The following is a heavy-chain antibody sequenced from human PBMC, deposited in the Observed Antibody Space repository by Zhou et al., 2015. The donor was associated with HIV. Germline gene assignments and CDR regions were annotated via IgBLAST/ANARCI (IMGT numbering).Heavy chain of an antibody. CDR3: ARAYASGWRRHAYDI. J-gene: IGHJ3*02. CDR2: MNPNSGNT. Sequence: QVQLVQSGAEVKKPGASVKVSCKASGYTFSSYDINWVRQATGQGLEWMGWMNPNSGNTAYAQMFQGRVTMTKNTSINTAYMELSSLRSEDTAVYFCARAYASGWRRHAYDIWGQGTMVTVSS. D-gene: IGHD6-19*01. CDR1: GYTFSSYD. V-gene: IGHV1-8*01.